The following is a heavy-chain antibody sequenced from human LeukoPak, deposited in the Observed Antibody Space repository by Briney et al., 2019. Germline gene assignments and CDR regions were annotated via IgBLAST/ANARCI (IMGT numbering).Heavy chain of an antibody. CDR3: ARVLGGYYFDY. D-gene: IGHD3-16*01. CDR2: IYYSGST. CDR1: GGSISSSGYY. J-gene: IGHJ4*02. Sequence: PSETLSLTCTVSGGSISSSGYYWSWIRQHPGKGLEWIGYIYYSGSTYYNPSLKSRVTISVDTSKNQFSLKLSSATAADTAVYYCARVLGGYYFDYWGQGTLVTVSS. V-gene: IGHV4-31*03.